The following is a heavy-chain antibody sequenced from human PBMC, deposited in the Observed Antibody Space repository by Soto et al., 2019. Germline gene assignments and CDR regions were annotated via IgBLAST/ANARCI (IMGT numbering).Heavy chain of an antibody. J-gene: IGHJ4*02. V-gene: IGHV1-18*01. CDR3: ARDLRAGLVDY. D-gene: IGHD6-19*01. CDR2: ISAYNGNT. Sequence: QVQLVQSGAEVKKPGASVKVSCKASGYTFTSYAITWVRQAPGQGLEWVGWISAYNGNTNSAQKLQGRVTMTTDTPTSTADMKLRSLTPDDTAVYYCARDLRAGLVDYWGQGTLVTVSS. CDR1: GYTFTSYA.